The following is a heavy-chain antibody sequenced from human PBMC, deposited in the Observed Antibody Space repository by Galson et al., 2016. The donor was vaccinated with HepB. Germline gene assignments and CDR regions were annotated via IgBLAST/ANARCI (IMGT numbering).Heavy chain of an antibody. CDR1: GGSISSGEW. Sequence: LSLTCAVSGGSISSGEWLTWVRQSPGEGLEWIGDLSHSGHTNYNPSLKSRVTMSSDNSKNQFFLHLTSVTAADTAVYYCARTRQYDTNAYFRDPWGQGTLVTVSS. V-gene: IGHV4-4*02. CDR2: LSHSGHT. CDR3: ARTRQYDTNAYFRDP. J-gene: IGHJ5*02. D-gene: IGHD3-22*01.